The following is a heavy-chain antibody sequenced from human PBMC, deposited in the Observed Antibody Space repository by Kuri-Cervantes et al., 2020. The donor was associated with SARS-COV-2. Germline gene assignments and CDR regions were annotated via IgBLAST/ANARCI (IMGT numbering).Heavy chain of an antibody. Sequence: GGSLRLSCAASGFTFSSYEMNWVRQAPGKGLEWFSYISSSGSTIYYADSVKGRFTISRDNAKNSLYLQMNSLRAEDTAVYYCARGGVPAAILNWFDPWGQGTLVTVSS. CDR1: GFTFSSYE. CDR3: ARGGVPAAILNWFDP. D-gene: IGHD2-2*02. CDR2: ISSSGSTI. V-gene: IGHV3-48*03. J-gene: IGHJ5*02.